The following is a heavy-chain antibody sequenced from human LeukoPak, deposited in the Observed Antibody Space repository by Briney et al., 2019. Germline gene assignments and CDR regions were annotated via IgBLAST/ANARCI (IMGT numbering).Heavy chain of an antibody. J-gene: IGHJ3*01. CDR1: GYIFTVYA. CDR3: SRDISTILLWFEEPHAFDV. CDR2: INAGNGDT. Sequence: ASVTVSYKPPGYIFTVYAMHWLRPAPGQRPEGMGGINAGNGDTKYSQNFQGRVTITRDTSATTVYMFLSILTSEDTAVYYCSRDISTILLWFEEPHAFDVWGQGTLDTVSS. V-gene: IGHV1-3*01. D-gene: IGHD3-10*01.